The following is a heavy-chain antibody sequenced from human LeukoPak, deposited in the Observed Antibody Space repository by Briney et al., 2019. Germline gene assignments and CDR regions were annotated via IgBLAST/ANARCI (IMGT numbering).Heavy chain of an antibody. Sequence: GGSLRLSCAAAGFTFSSYAMSWARQAPGKGLEWVSTISASGDSTYYADSVKGRFTISRDISRNTLYVQMNSLRAEDTALYYCARYIRSPLYYFDYWGGGTLVTVSS. CDR3: ARYIRSPLYYFDY. CDR2: ISASGDST. V-gene: IGHV3-23*01. CDR1: GFTFSSYA. J-gene: IGHJ4*02. D-gene: IGHD1-1*01.